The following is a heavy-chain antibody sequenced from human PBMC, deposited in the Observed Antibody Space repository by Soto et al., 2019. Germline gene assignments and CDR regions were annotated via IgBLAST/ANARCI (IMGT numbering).Heavy chain of an antibody. CDR1: GYTYTTYG. V-gene: IGHV1-8*02. D-gene: IGHD2-21*02. J-gene: IGHJ4*02. CDR3: ARGMVTTTHFDY. CDR2: MNPNSGNT. Sequence: ASVKVSCKASGYTYTTYGVSWVRRAPGQGLEWMGWMNPNSGNTGYAQKFQGGVTMTRNTSISTAYMELSSLRSEDTAVYYCARGMVTTTHFDYWGQGTLVTVSS.